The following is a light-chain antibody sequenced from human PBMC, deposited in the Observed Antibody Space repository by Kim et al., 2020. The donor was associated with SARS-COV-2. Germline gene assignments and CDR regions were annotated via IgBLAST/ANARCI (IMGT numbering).Light chain of an antibody. Sequence: DIQMTQSPSTLSASVGDRVTITCRASQSISSWLAWYQQKPGKAPKLLIYGASSLESGVPSRFSGSGSGTEFTLTISSLQPDDFATYYCQQYNSYSQAFGGGTKVDIK. CDR1: QSISSW. V-gene: IGKV1-5*01. J-gene: IGKJ4*01. CDR3: QQYNSYSQA. CDR2: GAS.